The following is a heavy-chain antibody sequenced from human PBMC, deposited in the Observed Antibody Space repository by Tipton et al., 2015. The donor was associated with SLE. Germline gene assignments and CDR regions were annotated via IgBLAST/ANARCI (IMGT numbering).Heavy chain of an antibody. Sequence: TLSLICAVYGGSFSGYYWSWIRQPPGKGLEWIGSIYYSGSTYYNPSLKSRVTISLDTSKNQFSLKLSSVTAADTAVYYCARLGGSYLFYFDYWGQGTLVTVSS. J-gene: IGHJ4*02. D-gene: IGHD1-26*01. V-gene: IGHV4-34*01. CDR3: ARLGGSYLFYFDY. CDR2: IYYSGST. CDR1: GGSFSGYY.